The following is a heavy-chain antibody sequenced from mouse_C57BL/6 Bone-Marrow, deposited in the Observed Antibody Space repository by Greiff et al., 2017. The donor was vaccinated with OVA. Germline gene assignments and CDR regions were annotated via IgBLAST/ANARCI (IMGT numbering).Heavy chain of an antibody. CDR1: GYTFTSYW. J-gene: IGHJ2*01. Sequence: QVQLQQPGAELVKPGASVKLSCKASGYTFTSYWMQWVKQRPGQGLEWIGEIDPSDSYSNYNQKFKGKATLTVATSSSTAYMQLRSLTSEDSAVDYGAREDYDSSYYWGQGTTLTVSS. CDR2: IDPSDSYS. D-gene: IGHD1-1*01. CDR3: AREDYDSSYY. V-gene: IGHV1-50*01.